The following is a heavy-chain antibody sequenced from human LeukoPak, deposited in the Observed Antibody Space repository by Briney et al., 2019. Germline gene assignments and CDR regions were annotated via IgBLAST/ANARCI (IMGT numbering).Heavy chain of an antibody. J-gene: IGHJ4*02. D-gene: IGHD2-8*01. CDR2: INPNSGGT. Sequence: ASVKVSCKASGYTFTDYYMHWVRQAPGQGLEWMGWINPNSGGTNYAQKFQRRVTMTRDKSISTAYMELYSLRSDDTAVYYCARDPPGVRYGRPIFDFWGQGTLVTVSS. V-gene: IGHV1-2*02. CDR1: GYTFTDYY. CDR3: ARDPPGVRYGRPIFDF.